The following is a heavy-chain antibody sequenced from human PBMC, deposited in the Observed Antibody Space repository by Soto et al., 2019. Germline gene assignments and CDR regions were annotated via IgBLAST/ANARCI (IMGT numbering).Heavy chain of an antibody. J-gene: IGHJ5*02. D-gene: IGHD6-19*01. Sequence: SCKSSGFTFSSYSMNWVRQAPGKGLEWISYISSHSSTLYYADSVKGRFTISRDNAENSLYLQMNSLRDEDTAVYYCVRDGSGNLYLNWFDPWGQGTLVTVSS. CDR2: ISSHSSTL. V-gene: IGHV3-48*02. CDR1: GFTFSSYS. CDR3: VRDGSGNLYLNWFDP.